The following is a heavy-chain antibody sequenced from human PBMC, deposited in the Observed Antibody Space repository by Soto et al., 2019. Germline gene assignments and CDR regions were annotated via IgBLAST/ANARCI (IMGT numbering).Heavy chain of an antibody. Sequence: PGGSLRLSCAASGFTFSSYGMHWVRQAPGKGLEWVAVIWFDGSNKYYADSVKGRFTLSRDNSKNTLYLQMNSLRDGDTAVYYCARGFSAGKGSPPDYWGQGTLVTVSS. CDR2: IWFDGSNK. CDR3: ARGFSAGKGSPPDY. V-gene: IGHV3-33*08. J-gene: IGHJ4*02. CDR1: GFTFSSYG. D-gene: IGHD3-10*01.